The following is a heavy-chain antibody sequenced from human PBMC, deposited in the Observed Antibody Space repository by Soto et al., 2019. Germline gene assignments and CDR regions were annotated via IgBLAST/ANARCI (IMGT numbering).Heavy chain of an antibody. CDR3: AREDDGGDRDYYGLDV. V-gene: IGHV4-30-4*08. J-gene: IGHJ6*02. D-gene: IGHD2-21*02. Sequence: QVQLQQSGPGLVKPSQTLSLTCTVSGGSISGDYYHWTWIRQSPGKGLEWIGYVFHSGSVLYNPSLKSRLNISVDMSKNQFSLRLSSVTAADTAVYFCAREDDGGDRDYYGLDVWGQGTTVTVSS. CDR2: VFHSGSV. CDR1: GGSISGDYYH.